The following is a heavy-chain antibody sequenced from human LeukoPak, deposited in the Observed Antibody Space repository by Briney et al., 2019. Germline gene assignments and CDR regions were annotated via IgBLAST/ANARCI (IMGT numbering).Heavy chain of an antibody. V-gene: IGHV4-34*01. CDR2: INHSGST. CDR3: ARVVVVVPAAMNYYYYYGMDV. Sequence: SETLSLTCAVYGGSFSGYYWSWIRQPPGKGLEWIGEINHSGSTNYNPSLKSRVTISVDTSKNQFSLKLSSVTAADTAVYYCARVVVVVPAAMNYYYYYGMDVWGQGTTVTVSS. D-gene: IGHD2-2*01. CDR1: GGSFSGYY. J-gene: IGHJ6*02.